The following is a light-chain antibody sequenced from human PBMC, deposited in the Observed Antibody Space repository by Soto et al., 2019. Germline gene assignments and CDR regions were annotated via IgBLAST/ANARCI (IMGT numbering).Light chain of an antibody. CDR1: RTLSGW. CDR3: QHYNSYSEA. V-gene: IGKV1-5*03. CDR2: KAS. J-gene: IGKJ1*01. Sequence: DIKLTKPPSTLLGSVGERVPTPGRAGRTLSGWLAWYQQKPGKAPKLLIYKASTLKSGVPSRFSGSGSGTEFTLTISSLQPDDFATYYCQHYNSYSEAFGQGTKVELK.